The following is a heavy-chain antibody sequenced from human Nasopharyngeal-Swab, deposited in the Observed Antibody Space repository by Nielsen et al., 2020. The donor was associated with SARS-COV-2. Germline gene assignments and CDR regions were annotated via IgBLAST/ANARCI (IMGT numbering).Heavy chain of an antibody. D-gene: IGHD5-18*01. J-gene: IGHJ2*01. CDR3: ARRSGYSYGCDWYFDL. CDR1: GFTFSSFA. V-gene: IGHV3-23*01. CDR2: ISGSGGTT. Sequence: GESLKTSCAASGFTFSSFAMSWVRQAPGKGLEWVSAISGSGGTTYYADSVRGRSTISRDNSKNTLFLEMNRLRAEDTAIYYCARRSGYSYGCDWYFDLWGRGTLVTVSS.